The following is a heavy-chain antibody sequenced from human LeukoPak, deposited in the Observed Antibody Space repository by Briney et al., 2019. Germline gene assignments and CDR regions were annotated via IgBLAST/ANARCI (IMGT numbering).Heavy chain of an antibody. CDR2: INSEGSTI. CDR1: GITFSTYW. D-gene: IGHD3-22*01. Sequence: GGSLRLSCAGSGITFSTYWTHWVRQAPGQGLVWFSRINSEGSTISYADSVKGRFTISRDNAKNTLFLQMNSRRAEDTAVYYCARISSDSISYYDHWGQGTLVTVSS. J-gene: IGHJ4*02. V-gene: IGHV3-74*01. CDR3: ARISSDSISYYDH.